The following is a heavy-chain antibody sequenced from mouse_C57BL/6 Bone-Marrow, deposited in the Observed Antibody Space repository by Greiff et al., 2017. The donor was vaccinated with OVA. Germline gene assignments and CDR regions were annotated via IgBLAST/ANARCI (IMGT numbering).Heavy chain of an antibody. CDR2: ISSGGDYI. CDR1: GFTFSSYA. Sequence: EVKLMESGEGLVKPGGSLKLSCAASGFTFSSYAMSWVRQTPEKRLEWVAYISSGGDYIYYADTVKGRFTISRDNARNTLYLQMSSLKSEDTAMYYCTKIYYSNYVDWYFDVWGTGTTVTVSS. D-gene: IGHD2-5*01. V-gene: IGHV5-9-1*02. J-gene: IGHJ1*03. CDR3: TKIYYSNYVDWYFDV.